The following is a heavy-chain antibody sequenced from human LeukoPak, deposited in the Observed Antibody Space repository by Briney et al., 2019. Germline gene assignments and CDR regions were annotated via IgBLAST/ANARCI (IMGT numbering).Heavy chain of an antibody. CDR3: ARESIAVAGAPFDY. Sequence: GGSLRLSCAASGFTLSSYEMNWVRQAPGKGLEWVSYISSGSTIYDADSVKGRFTISRDNAKSSLYLQMNSLRAEDTAVYYCARESIAVAGAPFDYWGQGTLVTVSS. D-gene: IGHD6-19*01. J-gene: IGHJ4*02. CDR1: GFTLSSYE. CDR2: ISSGSTI. V-gene: IGHV3-48*03.